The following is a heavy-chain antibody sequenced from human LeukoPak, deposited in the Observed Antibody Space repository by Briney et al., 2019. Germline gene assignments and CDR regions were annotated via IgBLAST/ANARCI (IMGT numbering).Heavy chain of an antibody. V-gene: IGHV3-23*01. J-gene: IGHJ4*02. D-gene: IGHD7-27*01. CDR1: GFTFGSYA. CDR3: ARHGQLGGFDY. Sequence: GGSLRLSCAASGFTFGSYAMSWVRQAPGKGLEWVSAITGSGGSVYYADSVKGRFTISRDNAKNTLYLQMNSLRAEDTAVYYRARHGQLGGFDYWGQGTPVTVSS. CDR2: ITGSGGSV.